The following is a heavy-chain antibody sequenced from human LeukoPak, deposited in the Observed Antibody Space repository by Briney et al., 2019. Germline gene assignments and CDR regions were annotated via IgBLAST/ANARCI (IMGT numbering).Heavy chain of an antibody. J-gene: IGHJ6*04. D-gene: IGHD2-15*01. V-gene: IGHV3-23*01. CDR1: GFTFTSYS. Sequence: GGSLRLSCVASGFTFTSYSMTWVRQAPGKGLEWVSAISDNGGITRYADSVKGRFTVSRDNSKNTLYIQMNSLRAEDTALYYCEKARSGGSRYGVDVWGKGTAVTVSS. CDR3: EKARSGGSRYGVDV. CDR2: ISDNGGIT.